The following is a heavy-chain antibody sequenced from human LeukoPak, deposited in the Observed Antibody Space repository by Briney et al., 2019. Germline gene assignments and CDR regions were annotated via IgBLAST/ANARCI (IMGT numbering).Heavy chain of an antibody. J-gene: IGHJ6*02. CDR1: GFTFSSYA. CDR3: AKSEAVTTSLNYYYGMDV. V-gene: IGHV3-23*01. Sequence: GGSLRLSCAASGFTFSSYAMSWVCQAPGKGLEWVSAISGSGGSTYYADSVKSRFTISRDNSKNTLYLQMNSLRAEDTAVYYCAKSEAVTTSLNYYYGMDVWGQGTTVTVSS. CDR2: ISGSGGST. D-gene: IGHD1-14*01.